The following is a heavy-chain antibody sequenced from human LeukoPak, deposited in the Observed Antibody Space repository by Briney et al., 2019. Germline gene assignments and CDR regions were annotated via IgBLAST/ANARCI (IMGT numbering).Heavy chain of an antibody. CDR3: ARGGYYDYVWGSYRY. V-gene: IGHV3-74*01. CDR1: GFTFSSYW. D-gene: IGHD3-16*02. Sequence: GGSLRLSCAASGFTFSSYWMHWVRQAPGKGLVWVSRINSDGSSTSYADSVKGRFTISRDNAKNTLYPQMNSLRAEDTAVYYCARGGYYDYVWGSYRYWGQGTLVTVSS. CDR2: INSDGSST. J-gene: IGHJ4*02.